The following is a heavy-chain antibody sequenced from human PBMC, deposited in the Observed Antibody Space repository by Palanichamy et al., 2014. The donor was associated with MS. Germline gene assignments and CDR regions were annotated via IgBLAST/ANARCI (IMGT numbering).Heavy chain of an antibody. J-gene: IGHJ2*01. Sequence: RYGMHWVRQAPGKGLEWVAAIWYDGSNKYYADSVKGRFTISRDNSKNTQDLQMNGLRAEDTAVYYCARDISSRYFDLWGRGTLVTVSS. CDR1: RYG. CDR2: IWYDGSNK. V-gene: IGHV3-33*01. CDR3: ARDISSRYFDL.